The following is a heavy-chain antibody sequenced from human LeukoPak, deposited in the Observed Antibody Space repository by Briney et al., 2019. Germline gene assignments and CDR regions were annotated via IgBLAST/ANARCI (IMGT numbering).Heavy chain of an antibody. V-gene: IGHV4-34*01. CDR2: INHSGST. D-gene: IGHD6-13*01. CDR1: GGSFSGYY. Sequence: PSETLSLTCAVYGGSFSGYYWRWIRQPPGKGLEWIGEINHSGSTNYNPSLKSRVTMSVDKSKNQFSLNLSSVTAADTAVYYCARGIADPYSFDSWGQGTLVTVSS. CDR3: ARGIADPYSFDS. J-gene: IGHJ4*02.